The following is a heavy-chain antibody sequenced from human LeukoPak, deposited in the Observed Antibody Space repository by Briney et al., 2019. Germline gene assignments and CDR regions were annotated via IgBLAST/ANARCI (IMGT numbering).Heavy chain of an antibody. V-gene: IGHV1-69*05. J-gene: IGHJ4*02. D-gene: IGHD5-24*01. CDR2: IIPIFGTA. Sequence: SVKVSCKASGGTFSSYAISWVRQAPGQGLEWMGGIIPIFGTANYAQKFQERVTITRDMSTSTAYMELSSLRSEDTAVYYCAADRDGWDDYWGQGTLVTVSS. CDR3: AADRDGWDDY. CDR1: GGTFSSYA.